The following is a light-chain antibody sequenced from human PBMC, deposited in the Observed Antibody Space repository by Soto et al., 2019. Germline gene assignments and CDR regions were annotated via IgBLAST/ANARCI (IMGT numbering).Light chain of an antibody. CDR2: DVS. J-gene: IGLJ1*01. CDR1: SSDVGGYNY. CDR3: CSYAGSSYV. Sequence: QSVLTQPRSVSGSPGQSVTISCTGTSSDVGGYNYVSWYQQHPDKAPKLMIYDVSKRPSGVPDRFSGSKSGNTASLTISGLQAEDEADYYCCSYAGSSYVFGNGTKVTVL. V-gene: IGLV2-11*01.